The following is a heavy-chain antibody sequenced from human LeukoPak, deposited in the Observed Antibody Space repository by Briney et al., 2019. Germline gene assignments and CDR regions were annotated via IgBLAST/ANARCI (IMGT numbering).Heavy chain of an antibody. CDR2: MHTSGST. D-gene: IGHD3-3*01. CDR1: GGSISSGNYY. CDR3: AREVTIYYYYYYVDV. Sequence: SETLSLTCTVSGGSISSGNYYWSWIRQPAGKGLEWIGRMHTSGSTNYNPSLKSRVTISVDTSKNQFSLQLSSVTAADAAVYYCAREVTIYYYYYYVDVWGKGTTVTVSS. V-gene: IGHV4-61*02. J-gene: IGHJ6*03.